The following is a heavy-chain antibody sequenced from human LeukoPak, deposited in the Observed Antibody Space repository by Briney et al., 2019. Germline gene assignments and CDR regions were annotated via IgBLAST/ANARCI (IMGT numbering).Heavy chain of an antibody. D-gene: IGHD2/OR15-2a*01. CDR3: TTFYHEYSPY. V-gene: IGHV3-15*01. CDR1: GFSFMNAW. J-gene: IGHJ4*02. CDR2: IKSNADGGTP. Sequence: GGSLRLSCAASGFSFMNAWMIWVRQAPGTGLEWVGRIKSNADGGTPDYAAPARGRFTISRDDSKNTLYLQMNSLKTEDTAVYYCTTFYHEYSPYWGRGTLVTVSS.